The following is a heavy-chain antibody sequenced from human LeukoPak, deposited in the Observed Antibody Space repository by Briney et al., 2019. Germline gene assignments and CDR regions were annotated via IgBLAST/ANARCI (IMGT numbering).Heavy chain of an antibody. V-gene: IGHV3-7*01. CDR2: IKQDGSER. CDR3: ARGIDYGWFDP. D-gene: IGHD4-17*01. Sequence: PGGSLRLSCAAPAFIFSNYGMSWVRQAPGKGLEWVAHIKQDGSERFYMDSVKGRFTISRDNAKNSLHLQMNSLRAEDTGVFYCARGIDYGWFDPWGQGTLVTVSS. J-gene: IGHJ5*02. CDR1: AFIFSNYG.